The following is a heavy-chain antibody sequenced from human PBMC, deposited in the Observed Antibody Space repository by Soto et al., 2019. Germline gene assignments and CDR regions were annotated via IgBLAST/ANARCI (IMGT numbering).Heavy chain of an antibody. Sequence: GGSLRLSCEASGFTFSYFGTHWVRQAPGKGLEWVAAISNDGSRKYYGDSVKGRITISRDNSKNTLYLQMNSLRAEDTAVYYCARDHPLRYCSSTSCPYGMDVWGQGTTVTVSS. J-gene: IGHJ6*02. CDR2: ISNDGSRK. D-gene: IGHD2-2*01. CDR3: ARDHPLRYCSSTSCPYGMDV. V-gene: IGHV3-30*03. CDR1: GFTFSYFG.